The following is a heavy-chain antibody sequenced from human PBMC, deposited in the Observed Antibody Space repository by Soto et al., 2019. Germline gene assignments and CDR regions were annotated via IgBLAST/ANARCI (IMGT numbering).Heavy chain of an antibody. V-gene: IGHV3-30-3*01. CDR1: GFTFSSYT. Sequence: QVQLVESGGGVAQPGRSLRLSCAASGFTFSSYTMHWVRQAPDKGLEWVAFISYDGGNKYYADSVKGRFTISRDNSKNTLYLQMNSLRAEDTAVYYCARDRSYYGYYYGMDVWGQGTTVTVSS. CDR3: ARDRSYYGYYYGMDV. CDR2: ISYDGGNK. D-gene: IGHD1-26*01. J-gene: IGHJ6*02.